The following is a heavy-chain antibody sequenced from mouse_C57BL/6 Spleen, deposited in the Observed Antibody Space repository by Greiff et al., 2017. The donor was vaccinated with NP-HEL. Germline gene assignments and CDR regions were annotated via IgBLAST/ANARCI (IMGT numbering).Heavy chain of an antibody. CDR1: GYTFTSYW. D-gene: IGHD1-1*01. V-gene: IGHV1-69*01. CDR2: IDPSDSYT. CDR3: ARGRYSAWFAY. J-gene: IGHJ3*01. Sequence: QVQLQQPGAELVMPGASVKLSCKASGYTFTSYWMHWVKQRPGQGLEWIGEIDPSDSYTNYNQKFKGKSTLTVDKSSSTAYMQLSSLTSEDSAVYYCARGRYSAWFAYWGQGTLVTVSA.